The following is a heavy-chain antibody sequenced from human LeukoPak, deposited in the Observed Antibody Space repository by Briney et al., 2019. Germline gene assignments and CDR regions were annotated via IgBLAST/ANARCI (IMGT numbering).Heavy chain of an antibody. CDR1: GYTFTGYY. Sequence: GASVKVSCKASGYTFTGYYLHWVRQAPGQGLEWMGWINPNSGGTNYAQKFQGTVTMTRDTSISTAYMELSRLRSDDTAVYYCARVEYYDFWSGYYHRFDPWGQGTLVTVSS. J-gene: IGHJ5*02. CDR2: INPNSGGT. CDR3: ARVEYYDFWSGYYHRFDP. V-gene: IGHV1-2*02. D-gene: IGHD3-3*01.